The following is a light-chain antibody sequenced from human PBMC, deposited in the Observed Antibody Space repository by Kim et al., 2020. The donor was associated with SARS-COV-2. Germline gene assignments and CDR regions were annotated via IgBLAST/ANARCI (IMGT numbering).Light chain of an antibody. Sequence: EIVMTQSPATLSVSPGDTATLSCRASQSVSGILAWYQQKPGQSPRLLIYGASTRASGIPARFSGSGSGTEFTLTISSLQSEDFAVYYCQQYDNWPPSFGEGTKLEI. J-gene: IGKJ2*03. V-gene: IGKV3-15*01. CDR3: QQYDNWPPS. CDR1: QSVSGI. CDR2: GAS.